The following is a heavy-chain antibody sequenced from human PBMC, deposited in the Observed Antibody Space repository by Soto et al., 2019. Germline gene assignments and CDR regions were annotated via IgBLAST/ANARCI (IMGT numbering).Heavy chain of an antibody. CDR3: ARVRALYSGYDTAY. Sequence: ASVKVSCKASGYTFTSYDINWVRQATGQGLEWMGWMNPNSGNTGYAQKFQGRVTMTRNTSISTAYMELSSLRSEDTAVYYCARVRALYSGYDTAYWGQGTLVTVSS. D-gene: IGHD5-12*01. CDR1: GYTFTSYD. CDR2: MNPNSGNT. J-gene: IGHJ4*02. V-gene: IGHV1-8*01.